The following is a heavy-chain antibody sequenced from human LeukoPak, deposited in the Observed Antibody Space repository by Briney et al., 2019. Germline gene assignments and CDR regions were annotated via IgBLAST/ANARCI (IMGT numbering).Heavy chain of an antibody. J-gene: IGHJ3*02. CDR1: GFTFSSYG. CDR3: ARAYDAFDI. Sequence: GGSLRLSCAASGFTFSSYGMHWVRQAPGKGLEWVAFIRNDGGDKYYADSVKGRFTISRDNSKNTLYLQMGSLRAEDMAVYYCARAYDAFDIWGQGTMVTVSS. V-gene: IGHV3-30*02. CDR2: IRNDGGDK.